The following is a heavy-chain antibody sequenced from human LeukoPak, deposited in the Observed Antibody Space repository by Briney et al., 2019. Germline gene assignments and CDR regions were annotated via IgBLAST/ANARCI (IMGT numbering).Heavy chain of an antibody. Sequence: ASETLSLTCAVSGGSISSSNWWSWVRQPPGKGLEWIGRIFHSGTTDYKTSLKGRVTISVDKSKNQFSLTLTSVTAADTAVYYCARLTPTTLSLYYYYMDVWGKGTTVTVSS. J-gene: IGHJ6*03. V-gene: IGHV4-4*02. CDR2: IFHSGTT. CDR3: ARLTPTTLSLYYYYMDV. D-gene: IGHD2/OR15-2a*01. CDR1: GGSISSSNW.